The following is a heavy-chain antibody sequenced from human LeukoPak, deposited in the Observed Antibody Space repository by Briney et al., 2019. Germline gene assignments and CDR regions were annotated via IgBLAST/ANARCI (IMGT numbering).Heavy chain of an antibody. CDR2: IYSGGST. D-gene: IGHD3-22*01. CDR3: AREGSIYYYDSSGYLGY. J-gene: IGHJ4*02. V-gene: IGHV4-61*02. Sequence: SETLSLTCTVSGDSTSSGAYYWSWIRQPAGKGLEWIGRIYSGGSTNYNPSLKSRVTISVGTSKNQFSLKLSSVTAADTAVYYCAREGSIYYYDSSGYLGYWGQGTLVTVSS. CDR1: GDSTSSGAYY.